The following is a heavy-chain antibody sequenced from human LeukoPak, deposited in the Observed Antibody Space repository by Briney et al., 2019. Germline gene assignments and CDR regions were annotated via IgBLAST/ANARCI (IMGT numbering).Heavy chain of an antibody. CDR2: INYSGST. J-gene: IGHJ4*02. CDR1: GGSISISSYY. D-gene: IGHD5-24*01. CDR3: ARHRSGWLQSSFDY. V-gene: IGHV4-39*01. Sequence: PSETLSLTCTVSGGSISISSYYWGWIRQPPGKGLEWIGSINYSGSTYYNPSLKSRVTISVDTSKNQFSLKLSSVAAADTAVYYCARHRSGWLQSSFDYWGQGTLVTVSS.